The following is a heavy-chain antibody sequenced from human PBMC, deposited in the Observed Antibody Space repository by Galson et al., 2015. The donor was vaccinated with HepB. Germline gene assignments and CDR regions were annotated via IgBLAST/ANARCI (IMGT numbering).Heavy chain of an antibody. CDR3: ATQSPCRIGTSCSYYYYYGMDV. D-gene: IGHD2-2*01. J-gene: IGHJ6*02. CDR2: INPNSGGT. V-gene: IGHV1-2*04. Sequence: SVKVSCKASGYTFTGYYMHWVRQAPGQGLEWMGWINPNSGGTNYAQKFQGWVTMTRDTSISTAYMELSRLRSDDTAVYYCATQSPCRIGTSCSYYYYYGMDVWGQGTTVTVSS. CDR1: GYTFTGYY.